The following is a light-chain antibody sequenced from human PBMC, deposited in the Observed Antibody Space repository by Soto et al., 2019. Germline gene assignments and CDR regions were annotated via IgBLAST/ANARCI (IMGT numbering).Light chain of an antibody. J-gene: IGLJ3*02. CDR3: GAWDNSLSVVV. V-gene: IGLV1-51*01. CDR2: DND. Sequence: QSVLTQPPSVSAAAGQTVTISCSGSSSNIGNNNVFWYQQLPGTAPKLLIYDNDKRPSGIPDRFSGSKSGTSATLGITGLQTGDEADYYCGAWDNSLSVVVFGGGTKVTVL. CDR1: SSNIGNNN.